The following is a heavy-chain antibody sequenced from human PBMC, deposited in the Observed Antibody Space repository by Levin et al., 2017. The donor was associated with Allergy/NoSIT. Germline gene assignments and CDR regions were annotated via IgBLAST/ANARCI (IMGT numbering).Heavy chain of an antibody. V-gene: IGHV4-34*01. CDR3: ARAPTTIYDYVWGSYRKHYWYFDL. Sequence: SETLSLTCAVYGGSFSGYYWSWIRQPPGKGLEWIGEINHSGSTNYNPSLKSRVTISVDTSKNQFSLKLSSVTAADTAVYYCARAPTTIYDYVWGSYRKHYWYFDLWGRGTLVTVSS. J-gene: IGHJ2*01. CDR1: GGSFSGYY. CDR2: INHSGST. D-gene: IGHD3-16*02.